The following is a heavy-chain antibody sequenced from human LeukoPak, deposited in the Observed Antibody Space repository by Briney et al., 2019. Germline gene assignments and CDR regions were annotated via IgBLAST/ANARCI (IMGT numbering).Heavy chain of an antibody. D-gene: IGHD6-13*01. CDR2: IYYSGST. CDR3: ARGVAAAEYYFDY. Sequence: SETLSLTCTVSGGSISSGGYYWSWIRQHPGKGLEWIGYIYYSGSTYYNPSLKSRVTISVDTSKNQFSLKLSSATAADTAVYYCARGVAAAEYYFDYWGQGTLVTVSS. V-gene: IGHV4-31*03. CDR1: GGSISSGGYY. J-gene: IGHJ4*02.